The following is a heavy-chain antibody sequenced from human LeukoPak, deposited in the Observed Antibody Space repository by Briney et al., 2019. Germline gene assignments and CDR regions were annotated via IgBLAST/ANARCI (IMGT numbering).Heavy chain of an antibody. V-gene: IGHV3-53*01. CDR1: GFTVSSNY. J-gene: IGHJ4*02. CDR2: IYSGGST. Sequence: GGSLRLSCAASGFTVSSNYMSWVRQAPGKGLEWVSVIYSGGSTYYADSVKGRFTISRDNSKSTLYLQMNSLRAEDTAVYYCARAVGATFFDYWGQGTLVTVSS. CDR3: ARAVGATFFDY. D-gene: IGHD1-26*01.